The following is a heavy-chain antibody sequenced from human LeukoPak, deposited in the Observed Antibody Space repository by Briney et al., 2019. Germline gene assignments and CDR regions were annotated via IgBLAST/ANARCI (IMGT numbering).Heavy chain of an antibody. CDR3: ARATSPYDIFAAAGIDY. CDR2: ISSSGSTI. J-gene: IGHJ4*02. Sequence: PGGSLRLSCAASGFTFSSYEMNWVRQAPGKGLEWVSYISSSGSTIYYADSVKGRFTISRDNAKNSLYLQMNSLRAEDTAVYYCARATSPYDIFAAAGIDYWGQGTLVTVSS. CDR1: GFTFSSYE. D-gene: IGHD6-13*01. V-gene: IGHV3-48*03.